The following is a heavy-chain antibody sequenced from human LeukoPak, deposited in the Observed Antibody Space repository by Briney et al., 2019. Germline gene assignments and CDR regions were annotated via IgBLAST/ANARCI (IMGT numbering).Heavy chain of an antibody. CDR1: GFTFSSYA. Sequence: PGGSLRLPCAASGFTFSSYAMSWVRQAPGKGLEWVSAISGSGGSTYYADSVKGRFTISRDNSKNTLYLQMNSLRAEDTAVYYCAKDDELLWFGGYYFDYWGQGTLVTVSS. CDR2: ISGSGGST. D-gene: IGHD3-10*01. J-gene: IGHJ4*02. CDR3: AKDDELLWFGGYYFDY. V-gene: IGHV3-23*01.